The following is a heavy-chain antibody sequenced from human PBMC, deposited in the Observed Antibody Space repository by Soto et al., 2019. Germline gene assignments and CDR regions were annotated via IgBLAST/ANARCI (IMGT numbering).Heavy chain of an antibody. CDR1: GGSISSSSYY. Sequence: SETLSLTCTVSGGSISSSSYYWGWIRQPPGKGLEWIGSIYYSGSTYYNPSLKSRVTISVDTSKNEFSLRLSSVTAADTAVYYCARLNGYCISTNCHGYYGMDVWGQGTTVTVS. D-gene: IGHD2-2*03. J-gene: IGHJ6*02. CDR3: ARLNGYCISTNCHGYYGMDV. CDR2: IYYSGST. V-gene: IGHV4-39*01.